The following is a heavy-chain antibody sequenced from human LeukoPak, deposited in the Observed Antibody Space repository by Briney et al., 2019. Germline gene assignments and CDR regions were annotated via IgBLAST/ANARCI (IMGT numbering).Heavy chain of an antibody. Sequence: QSWGSLRLSCAASGFTVSSNYMSWVRQVPGKGLEWVSAISGSGGSTYYADSVKGRFTISRDNSKNTLYLQMNSLRAEDTAVYYCAKNQAPKTYSSSWYNWFDPWGQGTLVTVSS. D-gene: IGHD6-13*01. J-gene: IGHJ5*02. CDR2: ISGSGGST. CDR1: GFTVSSNY. CDR3: AKNQAPKTYSSSWYNWFDP. V-gene: IGHV3-23*01.